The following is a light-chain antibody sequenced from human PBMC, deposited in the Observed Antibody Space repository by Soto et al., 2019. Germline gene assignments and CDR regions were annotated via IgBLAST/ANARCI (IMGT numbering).Light chain of an antibody. J-gene: IGKJ4*01. Sequence: DIAMTQSPDSLSVSLGERATINCKASRSLLHSSNNENHLAWYQQKPGQPPKLLIYWASTRESGVPDRFTGSGSETDFSLTISGLQAEDVAVYYCHQYSSIPLTFGGGTKVELK. CDR2: WAS. CDR1: RSLLHSSNNENH. V-gene: IGKV4-1*01. CDR3: HQYSSIPLT.